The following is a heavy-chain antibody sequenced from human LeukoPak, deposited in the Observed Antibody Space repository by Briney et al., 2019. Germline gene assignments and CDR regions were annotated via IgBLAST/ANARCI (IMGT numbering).Heavy chain of an antibody. CDR2: IYHSGST. J-gene: IGHJ4*02. CDR3: ARVSGYSSSWYVSSIDY. Sequence: SETLSLTCTVSGYSISSGYYWGWIRQPPGKGLEWIGSIYHSGSTYYNPSLKSRVTISVDTSKNQFSLKLSSVTAADTAVYYCARVSGYSSSWYVSSIDYWGQGTLVTVSS. D-gene: IGHD6-13*01. CDR1: GYSISSGYY. V-gene: IGHV4-38-2*02.